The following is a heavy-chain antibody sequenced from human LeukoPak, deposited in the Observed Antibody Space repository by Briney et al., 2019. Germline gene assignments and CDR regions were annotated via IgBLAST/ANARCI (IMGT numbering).Heavy chain of an antibody. CDR3: ARDLTMVRGVPPGY. V-gene: IGHV1-24*01. CDR2: FVPEDGET. D-gene: IGHD3-10*01. Sequence: ASVKVSCKVSGYTLTELSMHWVRQAPGKGLEWMGGFVPEDGETIYAQKFQGRVTMTEDTSTDTAYMELSSLRSEDTAVYYCARDLTMVRGVPPGYWGQGTLVTVSS. J-gene: IGHJ4*02. CDR1: GYTLTELS.